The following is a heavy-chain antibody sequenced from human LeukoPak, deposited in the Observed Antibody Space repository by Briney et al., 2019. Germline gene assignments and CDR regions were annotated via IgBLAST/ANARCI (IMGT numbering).Heavy chain of an antibody. CDR3: ARGTDYYDSSGYPNWFDP. Sequence: PGGSLRLSCAASGFTFSSYSMNWVRQAPGKGLEWVSSISISSSYIYYADSVKGRFTISRDNAKNSLYLQMNSLRAEDTAVYYCARGTDYYDSSGYPNWFDPWGLGTLVTVSS. J-gene: IGHJ5*02. CDR2: ISISSSYI. D-gene: IGHD3-22*01. CDR1: GFTFSSYS. V-gene: IGHV3-21*01.